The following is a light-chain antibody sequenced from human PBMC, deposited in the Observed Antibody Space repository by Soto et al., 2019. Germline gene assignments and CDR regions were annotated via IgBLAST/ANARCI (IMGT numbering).Light chain of an antibody. V-gene: IGLV2-14*01. J-gene: IGLJ1*01. CDR2: EVS. CDR3: GSYTSSSTLV. Sequence: QSALTQPASVSGSPGQSITISCTGTSSDVGGYNYVSWYQQHPGKVPKLLIYEVSNRPSGVSNCFSGSKSGNTASLTISGLQAEDEADYYCGSYTSSSTLVFGTGTKLTVL. CDR1: SSDVGGYNY.